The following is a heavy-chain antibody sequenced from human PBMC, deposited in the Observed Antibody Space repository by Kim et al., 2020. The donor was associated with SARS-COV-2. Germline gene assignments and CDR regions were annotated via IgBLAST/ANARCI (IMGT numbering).Heavy chain of an antibody. J-gene: IGHJ4*02. V-gene: IGHV3-7*01. CDR3: ARASGVATYYFDY. Sequence: YVDSVKGRFPISRDNAKNSLYLQMNSLRAEDTAVYYCARASGVATYYFDYWGQGTLVTVSS. D-gene: IGHD2-15*01.